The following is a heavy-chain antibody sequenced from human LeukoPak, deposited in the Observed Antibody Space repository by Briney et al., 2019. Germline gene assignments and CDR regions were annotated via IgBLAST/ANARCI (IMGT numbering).Heavy chain of an antibody. Sequence: GGSLRLSCAASGFTFSSYSMNWVRQAPGKGLEWVSYISSSGSTIYYADSVKGRFTISRDNAKNSLYLQMNSLRAEDTAVYYCARDQRLFDYWGQGTLVTVSS. CDR3: ARDQRLFDY. J-gene: IGHJ4*02. D-gene: IGHD6-25*01. CDR2: ISSSGSTI. V-gene: IGHV3-48*04. CDR1: GFTFSSYS.